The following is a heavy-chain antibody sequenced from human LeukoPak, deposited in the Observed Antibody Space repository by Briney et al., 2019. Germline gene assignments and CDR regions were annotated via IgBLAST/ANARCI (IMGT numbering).Heavy chain of an antibody. D-gene: IGHD3-22*01. CDR1: GYTFTSYD. Sequence: ASVKVSCKASGYTFTSYDINWVRQATGQGLEWMGWMNPNSGNTGYAQKFQGRVTMTRNTSISTAYMELSSLRSEDTAVYYCAKDSSDYSPLDYWGQGSLVTVSS. CDR3: AKDSSDYSPLDY. CDR2: MNPNSGNT. J-gene: IGHJ4*02. V-gene: IGHV1-8*01.